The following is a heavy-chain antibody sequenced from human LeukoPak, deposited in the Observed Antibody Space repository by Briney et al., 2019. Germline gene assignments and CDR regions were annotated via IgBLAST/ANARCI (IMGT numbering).Heavy chain of an antibody. D-gene: IGHD5-24*01. CDR1: GFTFSTYA. CDR2: ISGSGDST. Sequence: GGSLRLSCAASGFTFSTYAVNWVRQAPGKGLEWVSTISGSGDSTYYADSVKGRFTISGDNAKNSLYLQMNSLRAEDTAVYYCARALRDSYSDWGQGTLVTVSS. CDR3: ARALRDSYSD. J-gene: IGHJ4*02. V-gene: IGHV3-23*01.